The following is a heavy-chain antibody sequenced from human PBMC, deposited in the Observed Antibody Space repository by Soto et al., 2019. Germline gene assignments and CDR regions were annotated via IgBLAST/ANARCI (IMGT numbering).Heavy chain of an antibody. J-gene: IGHJ3*01. CDR1: GYTFFKYF. CDR3: ARPLIGNTIDL. V-gene: IGHV1-46*01. D-gene: IGHD1-7*01. Sequence: PSVKVSCKASGYTFFKYFIHWVRQAPGQGLEWIGIINPSRGSATYGPIFQGRVSLTTDMPTSTVYMELSSLRSEDTAIYYCARPLIGNTIDLWGQGTSVTVSS. CDR2: INPSRGSA.